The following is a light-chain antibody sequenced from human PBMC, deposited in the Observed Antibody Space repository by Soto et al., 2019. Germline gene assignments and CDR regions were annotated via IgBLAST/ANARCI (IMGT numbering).Light chain of an antibody. V-gene: IGKV1-39*01. CDR1: QSINSY. CDR2: AES. CDR3: QQSYSTPPWT. J-gene: IGKJ1*01. Sequence: DIQMTQSPSSLSASVGDRVTISCRASQSINSYLNWYQQKPGKAPKLLIYAESSLESGVPSRFSGSGSGTDFTLTIISLQPEDFAIYYCQQSYSTPPWTFGQGTKVDIK.